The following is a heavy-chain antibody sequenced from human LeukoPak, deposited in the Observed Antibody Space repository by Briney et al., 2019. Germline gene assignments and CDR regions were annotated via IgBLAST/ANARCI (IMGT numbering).Heavy chain of an antibody. CDR1: GGSISSYY. Sequence: SETLSLTCTVSGGSISSYYWSWIRQPPGKGLEWIGYIYYSGSTNYNPSLKSRVTISVDTSKNQFSLKLSSVTAADTAVYYCARLSIAAYYWYFDLWGRGTLVTVSS. CDR3: ARLSIAAYYWYFDL. V-gene: IGHV4-59*01. CDR2: IYYSGST. J-gene: IGHJ2*01. D-gene: IGHD6-13*01.